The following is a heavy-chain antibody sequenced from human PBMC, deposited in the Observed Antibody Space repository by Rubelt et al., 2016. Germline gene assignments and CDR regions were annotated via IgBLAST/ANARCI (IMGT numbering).Heavy chain of an antibody. CDR3: ARHVSLQWLVDYGMDV. CDR2: IHYSGST. CDR1: GGSISSSSYY. Sequence: QLQLQESGLGLVKPSETLSLTCTVSGGSISSSSYYWGWIRQPPGKGLEWIGRIHYSGSTYDNPSLRSRVTISVDTTKNHCSRWVSSLTAAETAVYYCARHVSLQWLVDYGMDVWGQGTTVTVSS. D-gene: IGHD6-19*01. J-gene: IGHJ6*02. V-gene: IGHV4-39*01.